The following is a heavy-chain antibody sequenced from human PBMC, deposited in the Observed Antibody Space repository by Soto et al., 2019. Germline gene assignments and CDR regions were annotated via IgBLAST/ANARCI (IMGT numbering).Heavy chain of an antibody. D-gene: IGHD6-19*01. CDR1: GGSVNSGIYY. Sequence: SETLSLTCTVSGGSVNSGIYYWTWIRQSPGKGLEWLGNIYYTGGTSFSPSLKSRVSMSLDMSDNQFSLKLGSVTAADTAIYYCARDWGSSGWPNWGPGTLVTVSS. V-gene: IGHV4-61*01. CDR2: IYYTGGT. CDR3: ARDWGSSGWPN. J-gene: IGHJ4*02.